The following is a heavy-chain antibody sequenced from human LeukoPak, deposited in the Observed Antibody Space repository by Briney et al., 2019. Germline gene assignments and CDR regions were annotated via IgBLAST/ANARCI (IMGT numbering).Heavy chain of an antibody. Sequence: SETLSLTCTVSGGSISSYYWSWIRQPPGKGLEWIGYIYYSGSTNYNPSLKSRVTISVDTSKNQFSLKLSSVTAADTAVYYCARVVTGVLDYWGQGTLVTVSS. CDR1: GGSISSYY. V-gene: IGHV4-59*01. J-gene: IGHJ4*02. D-gene: IGHD2-21*02. CDR2: IYYSGST. CDR3: ARVVTGVLDY.